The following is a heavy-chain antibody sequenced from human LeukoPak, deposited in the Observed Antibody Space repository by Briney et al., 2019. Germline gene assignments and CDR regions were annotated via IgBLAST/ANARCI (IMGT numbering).Heavy chain of an antibody. CDR2: IYPGDSDT. V-gene: IGHV5-51*01. CDR3: ARLLFGAPSYFDY. Sequence: GGSLQISCKGSGYDFASYWIGWVRQMPGKGLEWMGIIYPGDSDTRYSPSFQGHVTFSADKSISTAYLQWSSLKASDTAIYYCARLLFGAPSYFDYWGQGTLVTVSS. CDR1: GYDFASYW. D-gene: IGHD3-10*02. J-gene: IGHJ4*02.